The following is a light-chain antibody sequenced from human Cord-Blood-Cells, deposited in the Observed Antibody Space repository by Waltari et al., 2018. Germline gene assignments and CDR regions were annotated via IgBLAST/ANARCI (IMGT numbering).Light chain of an antibody. Sequence: IQMTQSPSSLAAFVGDSVTITCRASQSISSYLNWYQQKPGKAPKLLIYAASSLQSGVPSRFSGSGSGTDFTLTISSLQPEDFATYYCQQSYSTPWTFGQGTKVEIK. J-gene: IGKJ1*01. CDR1: QSISSY. V-gene: IGKV1-39*01. CDR3: QQSYSTPWT. CDR2: AAS.